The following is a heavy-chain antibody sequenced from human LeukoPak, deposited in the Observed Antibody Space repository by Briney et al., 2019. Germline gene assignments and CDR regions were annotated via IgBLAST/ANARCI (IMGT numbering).Heavy chain of an antibody. Sequence: GGSLRLSCAASGFTFSNYDMRWVRQAPGKGLEWVSVIYRGGKTSYSASVKGRFTISRDNSKNKLFLQMNTLRAEDTAVYYCATGGATTSFSRFDYWGQGTLVTVSS. CDR1: GFTFSNYD. CDR2: IYRGGKT. V-gene: IGHV3-53*01. D-gene: IGHD4-11*01. CDR3: ATGGATTSFSRFDY. J-gene: IGHJ4*02.